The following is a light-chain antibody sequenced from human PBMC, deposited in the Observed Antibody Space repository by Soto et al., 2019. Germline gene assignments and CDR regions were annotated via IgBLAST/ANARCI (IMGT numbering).Light chain of an antibody. CDR3: QQFKSYPLT. V-gene: IGKV1-9*01. Sequence: IQLTQSPSALSAALVERFTSTCLASKGISSYLAWYQQKPGKAPKLMIYAASTLQSGVPSTFSGSGSGTDFTLTISSLQPEDFATYYCQQFKSYPLTFGGVPKV. CDR1: KGISSY. J-gene: IGKJ4*01. CDR2: AAS.